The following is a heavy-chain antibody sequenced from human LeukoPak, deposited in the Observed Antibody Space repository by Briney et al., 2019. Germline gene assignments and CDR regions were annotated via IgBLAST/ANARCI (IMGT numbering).Heavy chain of an antibody. V-gene: IGHV4-39*01. CDR3: ARQYSSAWQYFDC. Sequence: SVTLSLTCTVSGGSISSGGYYWGWIGQPPGEGLEWIGTIYFSGSTYYNPSLKSRVTISVDTSKNQFSLKLNSATAADTAVYYCARQYSSAWQYFDCWGQGTLVTVSS. D-gene: IGHD6-19*01. J-gene: IGHJ4*02. CDR1: GGSISSGGYY. CDR2: IYFSGST.